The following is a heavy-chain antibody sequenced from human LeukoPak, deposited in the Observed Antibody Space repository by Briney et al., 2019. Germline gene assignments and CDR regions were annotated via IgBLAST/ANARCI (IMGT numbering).Heavy chain of an antibody. CDR1: GFTVSSNY. Sequence: GGSLRLSCAASGFTVSSNYMSWVRQAPGKGLEWVSVIYSGGSTYYADSVKGRFTISRDNSKNTLYHQMNSLRAEDTAVYYCARDPDYYGMDVWGQGTTVTVSS. V-gene: IGHV3-66*02. CDR2: IYSGGST. CDR3: ARDPDYYGMDV. J-gene: IGHJ6*02.